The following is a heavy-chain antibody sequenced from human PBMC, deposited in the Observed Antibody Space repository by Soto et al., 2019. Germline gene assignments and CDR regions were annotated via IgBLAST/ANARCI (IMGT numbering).Heavy chain of an antibody. V-gene: IGHV1-46*01. CDR1: GFTFTSFY. Sequence: ASVKVSCKASGFTFTSFYMHWVRQAPGQGLEWMGIINPSSGGTTYAQKFQGRVTMTSDTSTTTVYMELSSLRSEDTAVYYCARDSNLAYWGQGTLVTAPQ. J-gene: IGHJ4*02. D-gene: IGHD7-27*01. CDR3: ARDSNLAY. CDR2: INPSSGGT.